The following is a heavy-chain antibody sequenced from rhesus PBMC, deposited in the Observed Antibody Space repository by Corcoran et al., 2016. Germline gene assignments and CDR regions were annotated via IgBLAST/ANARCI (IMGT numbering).Heavy chain of an antibody. CDR2: IHVNGWRT. D-gene: IGHD3-16*01. J-gene: IGHJ4*01. V-gene: IGHV4-80*01. Sequence: QVQLQESGPGLVKPSETLSLTCAVSGGSFSSNWGTWLRQPPGKGLEWIGEIHVNGWRTNYNPSLKSRVTFSKDASKNEFSLKLSSVTAADTAVYYCASQFFYSGNYYLDYWGQGVLVTVSS. CDR3: ASQFFYSGNYYLDY. CDR1: GGSFSSNW.